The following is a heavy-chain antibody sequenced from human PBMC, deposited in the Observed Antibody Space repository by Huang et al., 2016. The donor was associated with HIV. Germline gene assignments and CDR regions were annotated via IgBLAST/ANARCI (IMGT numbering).Heavy chain of an antibody. CDR1: GYIFSSFG. J-gene: IGHJ4*02. Sequence: QVQLVQSGAAVKTHGASVQVSCKASGYIFSSFGISWVRQAPGQGLEWMGWIRAYNGNTNYAQKFQGRVSMTTDTSTSTVYMELRSLRSDDTAVFYCARPHSGYSSGWLDYWGQGTLVTVSS. D-gene: IGHD6-19*01. CDR3: ARPHSGYSSGWLDY. CDR2: IRAYNGNT. V-gene: IGHV1-18*01.